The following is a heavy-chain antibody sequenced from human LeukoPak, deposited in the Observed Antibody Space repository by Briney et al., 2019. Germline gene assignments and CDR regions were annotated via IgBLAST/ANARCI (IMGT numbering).Heavy chain of an antibody. CDR3: ITFSMIVVVITD. CDR1: GFTFNNAW. D-gene: IGHD3-22*01. J-gene: IGHJ4*02. CDR2: IKSKTDGGAT. Sequence: GGSLRLSCAASGFTFNNAWMSWVRQAPGKGLEWVGRIKSKTDGGATDYAAPVKGRFTISRDDSKNTLYLQMNSLKTEDTAVYYCITFSMIVVVITDWGQGTLVTVSS. V-gene: IGHV3-15*01.